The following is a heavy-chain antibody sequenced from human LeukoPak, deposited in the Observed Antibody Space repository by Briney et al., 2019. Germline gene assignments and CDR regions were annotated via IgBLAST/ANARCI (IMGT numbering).Heavy chain of an antibody. CDR3: ARDLNAFDI. CDR1: GFTFSSYG. CDR2: IWYDGSNK. Sequence: GGSLRLSCAASGFTFSSYGMHWVRQAPGKGLEWVAVIWYDGSNKYYAGSVKGRFTISRDNSKNTLYLDTNSLRAEDTAVYYCARDLNAFDIWGQGTMVTVSS. V-gene: IGHV3-33*01. J-gene: IGHJ3*02.